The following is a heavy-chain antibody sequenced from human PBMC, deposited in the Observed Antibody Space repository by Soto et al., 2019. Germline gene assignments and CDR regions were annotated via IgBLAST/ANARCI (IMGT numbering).Heavy chain of an antibody. D-gene: IGHD5-12*01. J-gene: IGHJ3*02. CDR3: AKGVLRGIVATHAFDI. CDR2: ISWNSGSI. Sequence: PGGSLRLSCAAPGFTFDDYAMHWVRQAPGKGLEWVSGISWNSGSIGYADSVKGRFTISRDNAKNSLYLQMNSLRAEDTALYYCAKGVLRGIVATHAFDIWGQGTMVTVSS. CDR1: GFTFDDYA. V-gene: IGHV3-9*01.